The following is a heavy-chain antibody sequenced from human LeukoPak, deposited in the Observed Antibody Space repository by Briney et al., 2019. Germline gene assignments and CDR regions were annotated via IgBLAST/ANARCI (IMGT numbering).Heavy chain of an antibody. CDR1: GFTFSSYS. D-gene: IGHD1-14*01. V-gene: IGHV3-7*01. CDR2: INQDGSQK. J-gene: IGHJ6*02. Sequence: GGSLRLSCAASGFTFSSYSMTWVRQAPGKGPEWVANINQDGSQKNYVDSVKGRFTISRDNAKNSLFLQMNSLRVEDTAVYYCARGPRKLVTAQSYYSGMDVWGQGTTVTVSS. CDR3: ARGPRKLVTAQSYYSGMDV.